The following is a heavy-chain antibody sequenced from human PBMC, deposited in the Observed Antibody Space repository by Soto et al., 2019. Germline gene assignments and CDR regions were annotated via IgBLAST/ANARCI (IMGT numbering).Heavy chain of an antibody. J-gene: IGHJ6*02. CDR1: GFTFSSYD. D-gene: IGHD5-18*01. Sequence: PGGSLRLSCAASGFTFSSYDMHWFRQATGKGLEWVSAIGTAGDTYYPGSVKGRFTISRENAKNSLYLQMNSLRAGDTAVYYCARAYRGYSYGFYGMDVWGQGTTVTVSS. CDR3: ARAYRGYSYGFYGMDV. V-gene: IGHV3-13*01. CDR2: IGTAGDT.